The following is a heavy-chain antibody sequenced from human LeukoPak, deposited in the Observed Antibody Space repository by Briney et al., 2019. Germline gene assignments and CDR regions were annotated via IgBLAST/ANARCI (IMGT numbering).Heavy chain of an antibody. CDR2: INHSGST. CDR3: ARGWVTMVRGVITDY. Sequence: KPSETLSLTCAVYGGSFSGYYWSWIRQPPGKGLEWIGEINHSGSTNYNPSLKSRVTISVDTSKNQFSLKLSSVTAADTAVYYCARGWVTMVRGVITDYWGQGTLVTVSS. D-gene: IGHD3-10*01. CDR1: GGSFSGYY. J-gene: IGHJ4*02. V-gene: IGHV4-34*01.